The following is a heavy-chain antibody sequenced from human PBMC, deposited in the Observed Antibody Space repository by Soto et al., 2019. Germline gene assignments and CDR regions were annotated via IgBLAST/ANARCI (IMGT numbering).Heavy chain of an antibody. V-gene: IGHV4-4*07. CDR2: IYTSGST. J-gene: IGHJ4*02. CDR1: GTSVSNYY. Sequence: QVQLQESGPGLVKPSETLSLTCSVSGTSVSNYYWSWIRQPAGKGLEHIGRIYTSGSTSYNPTLKSRVTMPMDTTQTQIYLNLTSVTAADTAVYYCARGGIQLSYAFDYWGQGILVTVSS. CDR3: ARGGIQLSYAFDY. D-gene: IGHD5-18*01.